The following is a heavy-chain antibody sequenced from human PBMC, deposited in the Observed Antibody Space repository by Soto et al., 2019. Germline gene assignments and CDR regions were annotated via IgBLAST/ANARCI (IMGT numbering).Heavy chain of an antibody. D-gene: IGHD1-1*01. V-gene: IGHV4-34*01. CDR1: GGSFSGYY. CDR2: INHSGST. J-gene: IGHJ3*02. Sequence: QVQLQQWGAGLLKPSETLSLTCAVYGGSFSGYYWSWIRQPPGKGLEWIGEINHSGSTNYNPSLKSRVTISVDTSKNQFSLKLSSVTAADTAVYYCARDDLGERRAIRVRVAFDIWGQGTMVTVSS. CDR3: ARDDLGERRAIRVRVAFDI.